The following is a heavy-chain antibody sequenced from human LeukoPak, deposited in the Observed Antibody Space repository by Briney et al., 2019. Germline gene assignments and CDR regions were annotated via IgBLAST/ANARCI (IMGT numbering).Heavy chain of an antibody. Sequence: GGSLRLSCAASGXTFSSYWVHWVRQAPGKGLVWVSRINSDGSSTNYADSVKGRFTISRDNAKNTLYLQMNSLRAEDTAVYYCARGTGYNVFDYWGQGTLVTVSS. CDR3: ARGTGYNVFDY. D-gene: IGHD2-8*02. CDR1: GXTFSSYW. J-gene: IGHJ4*02. V-gene: IGHV3-74*01. CDR2: INSDGSST.